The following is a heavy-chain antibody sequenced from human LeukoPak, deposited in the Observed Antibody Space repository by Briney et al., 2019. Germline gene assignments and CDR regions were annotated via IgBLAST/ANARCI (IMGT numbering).Heavy chain of an antibody. J-gene: IGHJ4*02. CDR1: GYTFTGYY. V-gene: IGHV1-46*01. D-gene: IGHD3-22*01. Sequence: ASVKVSCKASGYTFTGYYMHWVRQAPGQGLEWMGIINPSGGSTGYAQKFRGRVAMTRDTSTSTVYMELSSLRSEDTAVYYCARDLYDSSGYSQYWGQGTLVTVSS. CDR3: ARDLYDSSGYSQY. CDR2: INPSGGST.